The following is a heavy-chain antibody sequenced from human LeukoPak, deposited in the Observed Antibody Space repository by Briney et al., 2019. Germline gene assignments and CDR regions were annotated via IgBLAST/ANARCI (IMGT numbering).Heavy chain of an antibody. CDR3: ATRPNYDYVWGSYPMGGSYFDY. Sequence: ASVKVSCKVSGYTLTELSMHWVRQAPGKGLEWMGGFDPEDGETIYAQKFQGRVTITADESTSTAYMELSSLRSEDTAVYYCATRPNYDYVWGSYPMGGSYFDYWGQGTLVTVSS. D-gene: IGHD3-16*01. CDR1: GYTLTELS. V-gene: IGHV1-24*01. CDR2: FDPEDGET. J-gene: IGHJ4*02.